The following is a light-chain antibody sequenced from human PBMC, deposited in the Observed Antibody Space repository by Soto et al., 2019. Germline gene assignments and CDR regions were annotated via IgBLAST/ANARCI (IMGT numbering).Light chain of an antibody. CDR3: SSYTSSSTSV. V-gene: IGLV2-14*01. CDR2: GVT. CDR1: SSDVGVYNY. J-gene: IGLJ3*02. Sequence: QSALTQPASVSGSPGQSITISCTGTSSDVGVYNYVSWYQQHPGKAPKLMIFGVTSRPSGVSNRFSGSKSGNTASLTISGLQAEDEADYYCSSYTSSSTSVFGGGTKVTVL.